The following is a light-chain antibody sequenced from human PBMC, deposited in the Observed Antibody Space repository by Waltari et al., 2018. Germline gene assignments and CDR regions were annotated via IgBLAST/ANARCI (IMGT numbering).Light chain of an antibody. Sequence: QSVLTQPPSASGTPGQRVPVPCPGSSSNIGGHYVPWVQQLPGTAPKVLIYSANQRPSGIPDRFSGSKSGTSASLAISGLRSEDEADYYCAAWDDSLSGRVFGGGTKLTVL. CDR3: AAWDDSLSGRV. CDR1: SSNIGGHY. V-gene: IGLV1-47*01. J-gene: IGLJ3*02. CDR2: SAN.